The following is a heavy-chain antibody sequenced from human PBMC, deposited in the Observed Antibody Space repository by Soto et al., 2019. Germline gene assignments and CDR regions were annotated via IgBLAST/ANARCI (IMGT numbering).Heavy chain of an antibody. Sequence: EVQLVESGGGLVQPGRSLRLSCAASGFTFDAYPMHWVRQAPGKGLEWVAGLAWDGGSIEYVDSVEGRFTISRVNAKNSLYLQMSSLRDEDTALYYCVRDDAFDLWGQGTQVTVSS. CDR1: GFTFDAYP. CDR2: LAWDGGSI. V-gene: IGHV3-9*01. CDR3: VRDDAFDL. J-gene: IGHJ3*01.